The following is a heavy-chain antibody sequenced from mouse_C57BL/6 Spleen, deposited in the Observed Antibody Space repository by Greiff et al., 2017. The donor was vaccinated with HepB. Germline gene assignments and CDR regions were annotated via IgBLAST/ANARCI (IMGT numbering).Heavy chain of an antibody. Sequence: VQLQQSGAELARPGASVKLSCKASGYTFTSYGISWVKQRTGQGLEWIGEIYPRSGNTYYNEKFKGKATLTADKSSSTAYMELRSLTSEDSAVYFCARGLTTVVETTTYWGQGTLVTVSA. V-gene: IGHV1-81*01. D-gene: IGHD1-1*01. CDR3: ARGLTTVVETTTY. J-gene: IGHJ3*01. CDR1: GYTFTSYG. CDR2: IYPRSGNT.